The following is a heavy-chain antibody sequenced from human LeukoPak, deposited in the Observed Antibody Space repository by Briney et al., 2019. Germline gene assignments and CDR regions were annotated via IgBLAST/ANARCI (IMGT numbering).Heavy chain of an antibody. CDR3: ATEMGPHSY. V-gene: IGHV3-11*01. J-gene: IGHJ4*02. CDR1: GFTFSDYY. Sequence: GGSLRLSCAASGFTFSDYYMSWIRQAPGRGLEWLSYISSSDDRIDYTDSVKGRFTISRDNAKNTVYLQMNSLRVEYTAVYYCATEMGPHSYWGQGTLVTVSS. D-gene: IGHD1-26*01. CDR2: ISSSDDRI.